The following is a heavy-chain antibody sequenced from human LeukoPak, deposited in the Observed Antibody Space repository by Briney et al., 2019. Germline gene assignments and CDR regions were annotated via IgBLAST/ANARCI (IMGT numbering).Heavy chain of an antibody. V-gene: IGHV3-66*02. J-gene: IGHJ4*02. CDR1: GSTVSSNY. D-gene: IGHD3-3*01. CDR2: IYSGGST. CDR3: ARDRRYDFWSGYYSYYFDY. Sequence: GGSLRLSCAASGSTVSSNYMSWVRQAPGKGLEWVSVIYSGGSTYYADSVKGRFTISRDNSKNTLYLQMNSLRAEDTAVYYCARDRRYDFWSGYYSYYFDYWGQGTLVTVSS.